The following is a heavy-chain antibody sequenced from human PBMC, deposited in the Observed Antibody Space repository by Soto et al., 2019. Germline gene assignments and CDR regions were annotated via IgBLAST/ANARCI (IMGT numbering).Heavy chain of an antibody. CDR2: INPNSGGT. J-gene: IGHJ6*02. CDR3: ARGQLYYYYGMDV. CDR1: GYTFTGYY. V-gene: IGHV1-2*04. D-gene: IGHD1-1*01. Sequence: ASVKVSCKDSGYTFTGYYMHWVRQAPGQGLEWMGWINPNSGGTNYAQKFQGWVTMTRDTSISTAYMELSRLRSDDTAVYYCARGQLYYYYGMDVWGQGTTVTVSS.